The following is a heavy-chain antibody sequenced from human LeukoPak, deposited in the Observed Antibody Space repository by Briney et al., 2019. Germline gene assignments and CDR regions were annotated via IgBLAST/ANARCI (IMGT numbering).Heavy chain of an antibody. CDR1: GGSLRSYY. Sequence: SETLSLTRTVSGGSLRSYYWSWLRQPAGKGLEWIGRIYSSGTTIYNPSLKSRVTMSVDTSKNQFSLKVTSVTAADTAVYYCARDFVNTVTRDAYDIWGRGTMVTVSS. D-gene: IGHD4-17*01. J-gene: IGHJ3*02. CDR3: ARDFVNTVTRDAYDI. CDR2: IYSSGTT. V-gene: IGHV4-4*07.